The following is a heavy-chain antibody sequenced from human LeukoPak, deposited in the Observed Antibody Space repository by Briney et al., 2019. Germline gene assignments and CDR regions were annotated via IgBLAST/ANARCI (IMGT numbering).Heavy chain of an antibody. D-gene: IGHD3-16*01. Sequence: SETLSLTCTVSGGSISSYYWSWIRQPPGKGLEWIGYIYYSGSTNYNPSLKSRVTLSVDTSKNWFSLRLTSVTAADTAVYYCARGGGGINWFDPWGQGTLVTVSS. CDR1: GGSISSYY. J-gene: IGHJ5*02. CDR2: IYYSGST. CDR3: ARGGGGINWFDP. V-gene: IGHV4-59*08.